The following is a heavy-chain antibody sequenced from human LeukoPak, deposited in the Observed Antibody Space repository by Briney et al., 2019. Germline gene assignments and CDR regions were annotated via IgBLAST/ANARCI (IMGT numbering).Heavy chain of an antibody. D-gene: IGHD1-26*01. J-gene: IGHJ4*02. Sequence: GGSLRLSCAASGFTFSSYGMHWVRQAPGKGLEWVAVIWYDGSNKYYADSVKGRFTISRDNSKNTLYLQMNSLRAEDTAVYYCARDSMGNYFDYWGQGTLVTVSS. CDR2: IWYDGSNK. CDR3: ARDSMGNYFDY. CDR1: GFTFSSYG. V-gene: IGHV3-33*01.